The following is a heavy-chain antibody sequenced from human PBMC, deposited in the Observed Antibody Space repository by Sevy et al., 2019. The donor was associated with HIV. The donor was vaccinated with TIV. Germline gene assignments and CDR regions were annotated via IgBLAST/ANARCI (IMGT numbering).Heavy chain of an antibody. V-gene: IGHV4-38-2*02. D-gene: IGHD6-19*01. CDR1: GYSISSGYY. J-gene: IGHJ6*02. CDR2: IYHSGST. CDR3: AREGYYSSGWYYYYGMDV. Sequence: SETPSLTCTVSGYSISSGYYWGWIRQPPGKGLEWIGSIYHSGSTYYNPSLKSRVTISVDTSKNQFSLKLSSVTAADTAVYYCAREGYYSSGWYYYYGMDVWGQGTTVTVSS.